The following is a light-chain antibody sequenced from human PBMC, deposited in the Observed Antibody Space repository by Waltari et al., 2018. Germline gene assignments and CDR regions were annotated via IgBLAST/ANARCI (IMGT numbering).Light chain of an antibody. CDR1: QTISTY. Sequence: DIQMTQSPSSLSASVGDRVTITCRASQTISTYLNWYQQRPGKAPQLLIYSASTLQSGVPSRFSGSGSGTDFTLTISSLQAEDVAVYYCQQYYSTPWTFGQGTKVEIK. J-gene: IGKJ1*01. V-gene: IGKV1-39*01. CDR2: SAS. CDR3: QQYYSTPWT.